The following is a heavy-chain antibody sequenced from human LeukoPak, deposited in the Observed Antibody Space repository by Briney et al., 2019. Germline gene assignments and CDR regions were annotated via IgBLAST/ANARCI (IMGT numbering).Heavy chain of an antibody. D-gene: IGHD1-26*01. V-gene: IGHV3-15*01. J-gene: IGHJ3*02. CDR1: GFTFSNAW. CDR3: TTDSGPFLRSYSYAFDI. CDR2: IKSKTDGGTT. Sequence: PGGSLRLSCAASGFTFSNAWMSWVRQAPGKGLEWVGRIKSKTDGGTTDYAAPVKGRFTISRDDSKNTLYLQMNSLKTEDTAVYYCTTDSGPFLRSYSYAFDIWGQGTMVTVSS.